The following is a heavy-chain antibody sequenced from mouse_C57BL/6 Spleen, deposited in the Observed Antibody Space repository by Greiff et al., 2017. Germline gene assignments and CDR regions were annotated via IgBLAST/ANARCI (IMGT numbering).Heavy chain of an antibody. J-gene: IGHJ1*03. CDR2: IDPNSGGT. V-gene: IGHV1-72*01. CDR1: GYTFTSYW. Sequence: QVQLKQPGAELVKPGASVKLSCKASGYTFTSYWMHWVKQRPGRGLEWIGRIDPNSGGTKYNEKFKSKATLTVDKPSSTAYMQLSSQTSEDSAVYYGAREGGFYGYDEFDVWGTGTTVTVSS. D-gene: IGHD2-2*01. CDR3: AREGGFYGYDEFDV.